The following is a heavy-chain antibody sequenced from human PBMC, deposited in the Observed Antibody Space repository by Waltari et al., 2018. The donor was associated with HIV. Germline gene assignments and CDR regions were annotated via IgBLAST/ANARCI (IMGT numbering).Heavy chain of an antibody. CDR3: ARQRLASVVGNYYYGMDV. Sequence: QVHLVQSGAEVKKPGASVKVSCKASGYTFTSYGFNWVRQAPGQRPEWMGWISAGNGDTKYSPKFQGIVTITRDTSANTAYMEMSRLTSEDTAVYFCARQRLASVVGNYYYGMDVWGQGTTVTVSS. J-gene: IGHJ6*02. V-gene: IGHV1-3*01. D-gene: IGHD2-21*01. CDR2: ISAGNGDT. CDR1: GYTFTSYG.